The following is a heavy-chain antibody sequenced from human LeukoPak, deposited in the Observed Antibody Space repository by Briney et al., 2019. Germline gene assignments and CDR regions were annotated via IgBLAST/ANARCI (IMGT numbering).Heavy chain of an antibody. Sequence: QAGASLRLSCAASGFTFSSYAMSWVRQAPGKGLEWVSTISGSGSNTYYADSVTGRFTISRDNSKNTLSLQMNSLRAEDTALYYCAKTWVMVAATPNFDYWGQGTQVTVSS. CDR1: GFTFSSYA. CDR2: ISGSGSNT. J-gene: IGHJ4*02. D-gene: IGHD2-15*01. CDR3: AKTWVMVAATPNFDY. V-gene: IGHV3-23*01.